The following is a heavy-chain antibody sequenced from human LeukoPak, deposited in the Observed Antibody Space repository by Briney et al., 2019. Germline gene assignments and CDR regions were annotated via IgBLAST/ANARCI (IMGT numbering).Heavy chain of an antibody. V-gene: IGHV3-74*03. CDR2: INTDGSST. CDR3: AGGGPIDY. Sequence: PGGSLRLSCAASGFTFSNYWMHWVRQARGKGLVWVSRINTDGSSTAYAESVKGRFTIPRDNAKNTLYLQMNSLTADDTGLYYCAGGGPIDYRGQGTLVTVSS. CDR1: GFTFSNYW. J-gene: IGHJ4*02.